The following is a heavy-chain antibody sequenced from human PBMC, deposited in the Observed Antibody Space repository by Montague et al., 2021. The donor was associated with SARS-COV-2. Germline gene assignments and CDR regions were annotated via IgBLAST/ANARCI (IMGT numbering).Heavy chain of an antibody. J-gene: IGHJ5*02. V-gene: IGHV4-39*01. CDR3: ARPVSYYDILSSSTNWFDP. CDR2: ICYSGST. Sequence: SETLSLTCTVSGGSISSSSYYWGWIRQPPGKGLEWIGSICYSGSTYYNPSLKSRVTISVDTSKNQFSLKLSSVTAADTAVYYCARPVSYYDILSSSTNWFDPWGQGTLVTVSS. CDR1: GGSISSSSYY. D-gene: IGHD3-9*01.